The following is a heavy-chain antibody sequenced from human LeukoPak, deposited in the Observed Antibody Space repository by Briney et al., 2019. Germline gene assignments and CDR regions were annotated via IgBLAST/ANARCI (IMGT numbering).Heavy chain of an antibody. D-gene: IGHD1-1*01. CDR2: IIGSSGTT. CDR3: AKGRDNWNDGVDY. V-gene: IGHV3-23*01. Sequence: PGGSLRLSCVASGFSFNNYAMNWVRQAPGKGLEWVSLIIGSSGTTFYADSVKGRFTISRDKSKNTLYLQMNSLRAEDTAVYYCAKGRDNWNDGVDYWGQGTLVTVSS. CDR1: GFSFNNYA. J-gene: IGHJ4*02.